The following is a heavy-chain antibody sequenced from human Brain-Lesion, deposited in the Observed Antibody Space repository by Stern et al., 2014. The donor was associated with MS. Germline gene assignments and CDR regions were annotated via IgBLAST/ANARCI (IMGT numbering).Heavy chain of an antibody. V-gene: IGHV4-39*01. J-gene: IGHJ4*02. CDR2: VYYSGNT. CDR1: GDSLSSSTFY. Sequence: VQLVQSGPGLVKPSDTLSLPCSVSGDSLSSSTFYWGWIRQPPGKGPEWIGSVYYSGNTYYPPSLKSRVTISVDTSKNQFPLRLTSVTAADTAVYYCARHQLGYGYAYLRYWGQGTLVTVSS. CDR3: ARHQLGYGYAYLRY. D-gene: IGHD5-18*01.